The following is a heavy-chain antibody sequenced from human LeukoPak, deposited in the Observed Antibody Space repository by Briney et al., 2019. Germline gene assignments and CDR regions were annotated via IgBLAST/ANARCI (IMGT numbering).Heavy chain of an antibody. Sequence: GESLKISCKGSGYSFTNYWIGWVRQMPGKGLEWMGIINPGDSDTRYSPSFQGQVTISADKSISTAYLQWSSLKASDTAMYYCARTTTHFDSSGPIPNAFDIWGQGTMVTVSS. J-gene: IGHJ3*02. V-gene: IGHV5-51*01. CDR3: ARTTTHFDSSGPIPNAFDI. CDR1: GYSFTNYW. D-gene: IGHD3-22*01. CDR2: INPGDSDT.